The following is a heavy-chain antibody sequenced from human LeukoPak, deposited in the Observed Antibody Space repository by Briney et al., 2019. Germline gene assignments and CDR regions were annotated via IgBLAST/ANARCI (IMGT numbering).Heavy chain of an antibody. D-gene: IGHD2-2*02. CDR1: GYTFTGYY. CDR3: AKIVVPAAIDAFDI. CDR2: INPNSGGT. J-gene: IGHJ3*02. Sequence: ASVKVSCKASGYTFTGYYMHWVRQAPGQGLEWMGWINPNSGGTNYAQKFQGRVTMTRDTSISTAYMELSRLRSDDTAVYYCAKIVVPAAIDAFDIWGQGTMVTVSS. V-gene: IGHV1-2*02.